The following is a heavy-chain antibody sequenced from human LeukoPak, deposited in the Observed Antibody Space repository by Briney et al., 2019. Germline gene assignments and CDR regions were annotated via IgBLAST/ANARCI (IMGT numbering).Heavy chain of an antibody. V-gene: IGHV4-4*02. D-gene: IGHD3-10*01. J-gene: IGHJ4*02. CDR1: GGSLSSSNW. CDR3: ARKPTELWFGELASTYYFDY. Sequence: SETLSLTCAVSGGSLSSSNWWSWVRQPPGKGLEWIGEIYHSGSTNYNPSLKSRVTISVDKSKNQFSLKLSSVTAADTAVYYCARKPTELWFGELASTYYFDYWGQGTLVTVSP. CDR2: IYHSGST.